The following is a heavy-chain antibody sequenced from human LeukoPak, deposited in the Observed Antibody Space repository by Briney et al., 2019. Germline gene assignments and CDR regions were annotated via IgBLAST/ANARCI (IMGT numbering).Heavy chain of an antibody. J-gene: IGHJ6*03. CDR2: ISGSGGST. CDR3: AKVQWLPYYYYYMDV. D-gene: IGHD6-19*01. Sequence: PVGSLRLSCAASGFTFSSYAMSWVRQAPGKGLEWVSAISGSGGSTYYADSVKGRFTISRDNSKNTLYLQMNSLRAEDTAVYYCAKVQWLPYYYYYMDVWGKGTTVTVSS. CDR1: GFTFSSYA. V-gene: IGHV3-23*01.